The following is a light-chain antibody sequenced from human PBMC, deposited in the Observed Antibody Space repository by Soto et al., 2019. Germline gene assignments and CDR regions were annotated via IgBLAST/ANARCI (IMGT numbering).Light chain of an antibody. V-gene: IGKV1-5*01. CDR3: QQYNNSPWT. J-gene: IGKJ1*01. Sequence: DIQMTQSPSTLSASVGDRVTITCRASQSFSDWLAWYQQKPGKAPKLLIYGASNLESGVPSRFSGSVSGTEFTLTINSLQPDDFATYYCQQYNNSPWTFGQGTKVVIK. CDR2: GAS. CDR1: QSFSDW.